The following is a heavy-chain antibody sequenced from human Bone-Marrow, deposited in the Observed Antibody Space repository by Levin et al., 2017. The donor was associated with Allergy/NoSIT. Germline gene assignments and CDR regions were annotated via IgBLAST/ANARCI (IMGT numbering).Heavy chain of an antibody. D-gene: IGHD4-17*01. CDR1: GFTFSDYY. V-gene: IGHV3-11*01. CDR2: ISGRSRTA. Sequence: GESLKISCAASGFTFSDYYMTWIRQAPGKGLQWVSYISGRSRTADYADSVKGRFTISRDNGKNSLYLEMNNLRVEDTAVYYCARDTTDYFDYWGQGALVTVSS. J-gene: IGHJ4*02. CDR3: ARDTTDYFDY.